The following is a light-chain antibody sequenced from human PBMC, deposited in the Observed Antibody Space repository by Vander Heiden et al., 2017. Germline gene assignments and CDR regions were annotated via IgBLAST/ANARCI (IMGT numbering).Light chain of an antibody. J-gene: IGLJ2*01. Sequence: SYVLTQPPSVSVAPGQTARITCGGDNIGSKSVHWYQQKSGQPPVLVVYDDSDRPSGIPERVSGFNSGNTATLTISRVEAGDEADYYCQVWDSISDHLVFGGGTKLSVL. CDR2: DDS. CDR1: NIGSKS. CDR3: QVWDSISDHLV. V-gene: IGLV3-21*02.